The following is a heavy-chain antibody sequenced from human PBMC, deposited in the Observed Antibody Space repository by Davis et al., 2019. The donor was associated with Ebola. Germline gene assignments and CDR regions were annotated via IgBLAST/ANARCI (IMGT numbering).Heavy chain of an antibody. V-gene: IGHV3-74*01. CDR3: ARPITIFGVVMHDAFDI. CDR1: GFTFSNYW. CDR2: MSRDGSAT. Sequence: HTGGSLRLSCAASGFTFSNYWMHWVRQAPGKGLVWVSGMSRDGSATTYADSVKGRFTISRDNAKNSLYLQMNSLRAEDTAVYYCARPITIFGVVMHDAFDIWGQGTMVTVSS. D-gene: IGHD3-3*01. J-gene: IGHJ3*02.